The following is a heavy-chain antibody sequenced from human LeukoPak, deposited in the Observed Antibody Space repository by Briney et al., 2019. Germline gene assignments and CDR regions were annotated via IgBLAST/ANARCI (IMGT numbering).Heavy chain of an antibody. CDR2: IYHSGST. D-gene: IGHD6-13*01. CDR3: ARHDSAAAGTPFDY. Sequence: SETLSLTCAVSGGSISSDNWWTWLRQPPGKGLEWIGQIYHSGSTNYSPSLKSRVTISVDTSKNQFSLKLSSVTAADTAVYYCARHDSAAAGTPFDYWGQGTLVTVSS. V-gene: IGHV4-4*02. J-gene: IGHJ4*02. CDR1: GGSISSDNW.